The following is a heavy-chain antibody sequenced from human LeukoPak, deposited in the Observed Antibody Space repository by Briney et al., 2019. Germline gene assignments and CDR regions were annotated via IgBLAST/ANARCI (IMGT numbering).Heavy chain of an antibody. Sequence: SETLSLTCTVSGDSISRYYWSWIRQPAGKGLEWIGRIYNGGIITYNPSLKSRVTISGDTSENQFSLRLSSVTAADTAVYYCARASYSYDISGWVPFDYWGQGTLVTVSS. CDR2: IYNGGII. V-gene: IGHV4-4*07. D-gene: IGHD3-22*01. J-gene: IGHJ4*02. CDR1: GDSISRYY. CDR3: ARASYSYDISGWVPFDY.